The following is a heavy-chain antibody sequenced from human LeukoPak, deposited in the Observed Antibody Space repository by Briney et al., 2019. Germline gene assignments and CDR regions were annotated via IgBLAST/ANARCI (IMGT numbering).Heavy chain of an antibody. CDR2: IYYSGST. Sequence: PSETLSLTCTVSGGSISSYYWSWIRQPPGKGLEWIGYIYYSGSTNYNPSLKSRVTISVDTSKNQFSLKLSSVTAADTAVYYCARDRGGATLFDYWGQGTLVTVSS. CDR3: ARDRGGATLFDY. CDR1: GGSISSYY. V-gene: IGHV4-59*12. J-gene: IGHJ4*02. D-gene: IGHD1-26*01.